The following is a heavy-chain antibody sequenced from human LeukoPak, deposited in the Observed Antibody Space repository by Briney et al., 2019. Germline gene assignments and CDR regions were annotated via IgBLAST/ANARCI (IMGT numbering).Heavy chain of an antibody. CDR1: GYTFTSYG. CDR3: ARDRDDPEYYYDSSGYAGELFDY. V-gene: IGHV1-18*01. CDR2: ISAYNGNT. Sequence: ASVKVSCKASGYTFTSYGISWVRQAPGQGLEWMGWISAYNGNTNYAQKLQGRVTMTTDTSTSTAYMELRSLRSDDTAVYYCARDRDDPEYYYDSSGYAGELFDYWGQGTLVTVSS. J-gene: IGHJ4*02. D-gene: IGHD3-22*01.